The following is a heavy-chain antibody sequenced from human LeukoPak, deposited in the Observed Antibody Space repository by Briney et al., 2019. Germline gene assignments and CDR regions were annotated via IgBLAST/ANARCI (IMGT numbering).Heavy chain of an antibody. V-gene: IGHV4-59*08. J-gene: IGHJ4*02. CDR2: IYYSGST. CDR1: GGSFSGYY. Sequence: PSETLSLTCAVYGGSFSGYYWSWIRQPPGKGLEWIGYIYYSGSTNYNPSLKSRVTISVDTSKNQFSLKLSSVTAADTAVYYCARHGNYYDSSGSDFDYWGQGTLVTVSS. D-gene: IGHD3-22*01. CDR3: ARHGNYYDSSGSDFDY.